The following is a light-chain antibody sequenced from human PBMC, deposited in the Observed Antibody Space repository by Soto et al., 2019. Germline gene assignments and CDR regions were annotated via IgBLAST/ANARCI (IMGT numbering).Light chain of an antibody. CDR3: QHYGGLWT. Sequence: DIQMTQSPSTLSASVGDRVTTTCRASQSIGNRLAWYQQKPGKAPKVLIYDASSLESGVPSRFSGSGSGTEFILSISSLQPDDFATYWCQHYGGLWTFGQGTKVESK. CDR2: DAS. CDR1: QSIGNR. V-gene: IGKV1-5*01. J-gene: IGKJ1*01.